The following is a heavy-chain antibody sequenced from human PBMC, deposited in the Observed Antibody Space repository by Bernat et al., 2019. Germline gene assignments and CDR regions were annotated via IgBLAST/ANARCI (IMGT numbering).Heavy chain of an antibody. V-gene: IGHV3-30*18. J-gene: IGHJ5*02. Sequence: QVQLVESGGGVVQPGRSLRLSCTASGFTFSSYGMHWVRQAPGKGLEWVAVISYDGSNKYYADSVKGRFTISRDNSKNTLYLQMNSLRAEDTAVYYCAKVGDGRHGFGENNWFDPWGQGTLVTVSS. CDR3: AKVGDGRHGFGENNWFDP. CDR2: ISYDGSNK. D-gene: IGHD3-10*01. CDR1: GFTFSSYG.